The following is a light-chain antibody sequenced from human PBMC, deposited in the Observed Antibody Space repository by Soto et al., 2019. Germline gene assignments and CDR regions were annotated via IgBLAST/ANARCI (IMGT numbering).Light chain of an antibody. CDR1: QSISSW. J-gene: IGKJ4*01. CDR3: QQYNSYSFLT. V-gene: IGKV1-5*03. Sequence: DIQMTQSPSTLSASVGDRVTITCRASQSISSWLAWYQQKPVKAPKLLIYKASSLESGVPSRFSGSGSGTEFTLTISSLQPDDFATYYCQQYNSYSFLTFGGGTKVEIK. CDR2: KAS.